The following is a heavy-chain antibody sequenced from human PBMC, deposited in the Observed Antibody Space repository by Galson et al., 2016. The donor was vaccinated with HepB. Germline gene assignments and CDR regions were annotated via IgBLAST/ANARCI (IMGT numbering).Heavy chain of an antibody. CDR1: GLTISDYG. J-gene: IGHJ4*02. CDR2: ISSHNSNI. Sequence: SLRLSCAASGLTISDYGMNWVRQAPGKGLEWVSFISSHNSNIYYADSVNGRFTISRDNSKNTLYLQMNSLRAEDTAVYYCAKGTTDLGDDWGQGIVDTVSS. CDR3: AKGTTDLGDD. V-gene: IGHV3-21*04. D-gene: IGHD4-11*01.